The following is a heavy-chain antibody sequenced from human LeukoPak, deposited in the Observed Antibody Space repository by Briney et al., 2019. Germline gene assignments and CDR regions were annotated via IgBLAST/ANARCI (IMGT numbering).Heavy chain of an antibody. Sequence: ASVKVSCKASGYRFTDYYIHWVRQAPGQGLEWMGWINPNRGGTKYAQKFQGRVTMTRDTSITTAYMEVSRLRSDDTAVYYCAREPRPRGGWFVSNWGQGTLVSLSS. J-gene: IGHJ4*02. CDR2: INPNRGGT. D-gene: IGHD6-19*01. CDR3: AREPRPRGGWFVSN. CDR1: GYRFTDYY. V-gene: IGHV1-2*02.